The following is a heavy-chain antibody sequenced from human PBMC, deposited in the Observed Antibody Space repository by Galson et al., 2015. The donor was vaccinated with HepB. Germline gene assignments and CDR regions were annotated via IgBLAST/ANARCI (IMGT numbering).Heavy chain of an antibody. D-gene: IGHD3-10*01. Sequence: SLRLSCAASGFTFNNYAMSWVRQAPGKGLEWVSAISGSGGSTFYADSVKGRFTVSRDNSKNSVYLQMNSLRAEDTAVYSCAKDAVLQKIGGDFDSWGQGALVTVSS. CDR2: ISGSGGST. CDR1: GFTFNNYA. V-gene: IGHV3-23*01. CDR3: AKDAVLQKIGGDFDS. J-gene: IGHJ4*02.